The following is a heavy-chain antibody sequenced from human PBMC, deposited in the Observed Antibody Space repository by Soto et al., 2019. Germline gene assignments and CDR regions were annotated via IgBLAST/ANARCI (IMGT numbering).Heavy chain of an antibody. CDR3: AIVRVKDSYLDH. D-gene: IGHD3-10*02. V-gene: IGHV3-30*03. CDR1: GFIFSNNG. CDR2: MSYDGSEK. Sequence: QVQLVESGGGVVQPGRSLRLSCVGSGFIFSNNGMHWVRQAPGKGLEWVAFMSYDGSEKFYGDSVKGRFTISSDNSERTLYLPMSSLRGDDTAVYYGAIVRVKDSYLDHWGQGTQVTVSS. J-gene: IGHJ4*02.